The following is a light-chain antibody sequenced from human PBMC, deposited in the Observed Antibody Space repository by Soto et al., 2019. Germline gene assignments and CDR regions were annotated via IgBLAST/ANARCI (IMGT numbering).Light chain of an antibody. CDR3: SSSTSSSTYV. CDR2: EVS. CDR1: SSDVGGNTY. V-gene: IGLV2-14*01. J-gene: IGLJ1*01. Sequence: QSALTQPASVSGSPGQSITISCTGTSSDVGGNTYVSWYQQRPGKAPKLMIYEVSNRPSGVSDRFSGSKSGNTASLTISGLQAADEADYCCSSSTSSSTYVFGTGTKLTVL.